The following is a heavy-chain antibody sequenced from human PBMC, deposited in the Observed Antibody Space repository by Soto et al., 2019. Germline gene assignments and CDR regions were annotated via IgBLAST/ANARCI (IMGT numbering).Heavy chain of an antibody. CDR3: VSRIPSLVFDY. CDR1: GFTGNTKY. Sequence: EVQPVESGGGSVQPGESLRLSCLVSGFTGNTKYMYWVRQAPGRGLEWVPAMYSGDDFHYADSVRGRFTISRDTSENTLYLRMDNLRVEDTAEYFCVSRIPSLVFDYCGQGTLVTGSS. J-gene: IGHJ4*01. D-gene: IGHD3-16*01. CDR2: MYSGDDF. V-gene: IGHV3-53*01.